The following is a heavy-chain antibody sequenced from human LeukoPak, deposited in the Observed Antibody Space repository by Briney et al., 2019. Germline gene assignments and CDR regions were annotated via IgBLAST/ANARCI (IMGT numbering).Heavy chain of an antibody. CDR2: IYYSGST. J-gene: IGHJ4*02. Sequence: SETLSLTCTVSGGSISSGGYYWSWTRQHPGKGLEWIGYIYYSGSTYYNPSLKSRVTISVDTSKNQFSLKLSSVTAADTAVYYCARVGYYDSSGYYLADYWGQGTLVTVSS. D-gene: IGHD3-22*01. CDR3: ARVGYYDSSGYYLADY. V-gene: IGHV4-31*03. CDR1: GGSISSGGYY.